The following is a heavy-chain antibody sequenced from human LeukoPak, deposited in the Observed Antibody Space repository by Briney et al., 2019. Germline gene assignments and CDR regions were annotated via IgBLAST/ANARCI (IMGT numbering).Heavy chain of an antibody. Sequence: PGGSLRLSCAASGFTFSSHAMSWVRQAPGKGLEWVSGISGSAGSTVYADSVKGRFTITRDNAKNTLYLQMNSLRAEDTAVYYCAKGQGVYSSSWPNFDYWGQGTLVAVSS. V-gene: IGHV3-23*01. CDR2: ISGSAGST. D-gene: IGHD6-13*01. J-gene: IGHJ4*02. CDR3: AKGQGVYSSSWPNFDY. CDR1: GFTFSSHA.